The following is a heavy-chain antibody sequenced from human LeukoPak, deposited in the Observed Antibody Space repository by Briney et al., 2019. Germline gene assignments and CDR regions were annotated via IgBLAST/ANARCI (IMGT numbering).Heavy chain of an antibody. CDR1: GGSISSGGYS. Sequence: SETLSLTCAVSGGSISSGGYSWSWIRQPPGKGLEWIGYIYHSGSTYYNPSLKSRVTILVDRSKNQFSLKLSSVTAADAAVYYCASGTECGGDCYSLWGQGTLVTVSS. CDR3: ASGTECGGDCYSL. V-gene: IGHV4-30-2*01. CDR2: IYHSGST. D-gene: IGHD2-21*02. J-gene: IGHJ4*02.